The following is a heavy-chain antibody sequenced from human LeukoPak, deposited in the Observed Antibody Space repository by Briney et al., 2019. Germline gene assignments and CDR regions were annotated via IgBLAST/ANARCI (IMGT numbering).Heavy chain of an antibody. Sequence: ASVKVSCKASGYTFTSYGISWVRQAPGQGLEWMGWISAYNGNTNYAQKLQGRVTMTTDTSTSTAYMELRSLRSDDTAVYYCARDGHPYYYYYGMDVWGQGTTVTVSS. CDR1: GYTFTSYG. V-gene: IGHV1-18*01. CDR3: ARDGHPYYYYYGMDV. J-gene: IGHJ6*02. CDR2: ISAYNGNT.